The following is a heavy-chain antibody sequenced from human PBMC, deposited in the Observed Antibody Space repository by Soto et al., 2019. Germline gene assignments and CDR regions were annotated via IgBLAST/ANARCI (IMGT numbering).Heavy chain of an antibody. D-gene: IGHD6-13*01. CDR2: IYYSGST. CDR3: ARGGAIAAAGTGPEFDP. V-gene: IGHV4-39*01. CDR1: GGSISSSSYY. J-gene: IGHJ5*02. Sequence: ETLSLTCTVSGGSISSSSYYWGWIRQPPGKGPEWIGSIYYSGSTYYNPSLKSRVTISVDTSKSQFSLKLSSVTAADTAVYYCARGGAIAAAGTGPEFDPWGQGTLVTVSS.